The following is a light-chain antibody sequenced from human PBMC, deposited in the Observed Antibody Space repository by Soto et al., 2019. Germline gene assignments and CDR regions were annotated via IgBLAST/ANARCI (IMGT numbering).Light chain of an antibody. J-gene: IGKJ3*01. CDR3: QQSYGNPG. V-gene: IGKV1-39*01. Sequence: DIQMTQSPSSLSASVGDRVTITCRASQSIGFFLNWYHQKPGKAPKLLIYAASSLQSGVPSRFSVSGSGTDFTLTITSLQPEDFGTDYCQQSYGNPGFAPGTKVDIK. CDR1: QSIGFF. CDR2: AAS.